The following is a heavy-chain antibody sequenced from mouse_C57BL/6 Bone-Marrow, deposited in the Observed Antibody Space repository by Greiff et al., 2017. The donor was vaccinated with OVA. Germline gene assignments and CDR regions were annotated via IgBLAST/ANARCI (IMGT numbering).Heavy chain of an antibody. D-gene: IGHD2-3*01. V-gene: IGHV10-1*01. CDR2: IRSKSNNYAT. CDR3: VRQGYDGYYPMDY. J-gene: IGHJ4*01. Sequence: EVQGVESGGGLVQPKGSLKLSCAASGFSFNTYAMNWVRQAPGKGLEWVARIRSKSNNYATYYADSVKDRFTISRDDSESMLYLQMNNLKTEDTAMYYCVRQGYDGYYPMDYWGQGTSVTVSS. CDR1: GFSFNTYA.